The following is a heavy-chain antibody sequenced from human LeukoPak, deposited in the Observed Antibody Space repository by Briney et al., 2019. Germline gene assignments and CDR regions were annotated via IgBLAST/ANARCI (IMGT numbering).Heavy chain of an antibody. J-gene: IGHJ4*02. D-gene: IGHD3-22*01. CDR1: GGSISSGSYY. CDR2: IHTSEST. CDR3: ASFYYDTTGYIDY. Sequence: SQTLSLTCTVSGGSISSGSYYWSWIRQPAGKGLEWIGRIHTSESTNYNPSLKSRVTISVDTSKNQFSLKLSSVTAADTAVYYCASFYYDTTGYIDYWGQGTLVTVSS. V-gene: IGHV4-61*02.